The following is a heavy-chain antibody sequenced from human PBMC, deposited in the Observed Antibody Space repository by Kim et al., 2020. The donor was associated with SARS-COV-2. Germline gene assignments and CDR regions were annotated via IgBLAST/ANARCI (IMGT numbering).Heavy chain of an antibody. CDR2: IYYSGST. V-gene: IGHV4-39*01. Sequence: SETLSLTCTVSGGSISSSSYYWGWIRQPPGKGLEWIGSIYYSGSTYYNPSLKSRVTISVDTSKNQFSLKLSSVTAADTAVYYCARRSMTTISDAFDIWGQGTMVTVSS. CDR1: GGSISSSSYY. CDR3: ARRSMTTISDAFDI. J-gene: IGHJ3*02. D-gene: IGHD4-17*01.